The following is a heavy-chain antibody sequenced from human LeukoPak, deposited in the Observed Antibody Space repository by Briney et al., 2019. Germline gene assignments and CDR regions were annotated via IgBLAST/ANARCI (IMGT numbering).Heavy chain of an antibody. CDR2: IYYSGST. CDR3: ASQTEVLLWFGDP. V-gene: IGHV4-39*01. Sequence: SETLSLTCTVSGGSISSSSYYWGWIRQPPGKGLEWIGSIYYSGSTYYNPSLKSRVTISVDTSKNQFSLKLSSVTAADTAVYYCASQTEVLLWFGDPWGQGTLVTVSS. J-gene: IGHJ5*02. CDR1: GGSISSSSYY. D-gene: IGHD3-10*01.